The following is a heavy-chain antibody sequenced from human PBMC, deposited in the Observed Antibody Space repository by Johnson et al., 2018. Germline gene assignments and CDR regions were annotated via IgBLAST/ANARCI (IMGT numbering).Heavy chain of an antibody. CDR3: AKELEVVGYYYYYMDV. J-gene: IGHJ6*03. CDR1: GFTFSVYG. Sequence: QVQLVQSGGGVVQPGRSLRLPCATSGFTFSVYGMHWVRQAPGKGLEWVAVISDDGSNKYYADSVKGRFTISRDNSNNTLYLQMNSLRAEDTAGYYCAKELEVVGYYYYYMDVWGKWTTGTVSS. D-gene: IGHD3-16*02. V-gene: IGHV3-30*18. CDR2: ISDDGSNK.